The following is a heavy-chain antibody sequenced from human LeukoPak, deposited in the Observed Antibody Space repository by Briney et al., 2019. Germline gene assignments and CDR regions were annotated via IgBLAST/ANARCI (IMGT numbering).Heavy chain of an antibody. Sequence: GGSLRLSCAASGFAFGTYSMNWVRQAPGKGLEWVSSVSRSSRFIFYADSVQGRFTISRDDAKDSLFLQMNSLRAEGTAVYYCARVSDAFDYFFDSWGQGTLVTVSS. J-gene: IGHJ4*02. CDR3: ARVSDAFDYFFDS. D-gene: IGHD5-12*01. V-gene: IGHV3-21*01. CDR1: GFAFGTYS. CDR2: VSRSSRFI.